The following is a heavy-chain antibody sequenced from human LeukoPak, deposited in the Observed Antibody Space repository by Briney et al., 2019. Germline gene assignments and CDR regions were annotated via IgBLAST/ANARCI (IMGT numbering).Heavy chain of an antibody. V-gene: IGHV3-33*06. CDR1: GGTISHFG. D-gene: IGHD4-11*01. CDR3: AKDAQRGFDYSNSLEY. CDR2: IWSDGTNQ. J-gene: IGHJ4*02. Sequence: GGSLRLSCAASGGTISHFGFHWVRQAPGKGLEWVAVIWSDGTNQYYGDSVKGRFIIYRDDSHNTVYLQMNSLRVEHTAVYYCAKDAQRGFDYSNSLEYWGQGSLVTVSS.